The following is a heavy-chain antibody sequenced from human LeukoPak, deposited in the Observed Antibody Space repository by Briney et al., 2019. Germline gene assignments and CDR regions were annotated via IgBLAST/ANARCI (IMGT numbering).Heavy chain of an antibody. CDR1: GFTFSSYR. CDR3: ARDILTDYGTNRFDY. Sequence: GGSLRLSCAASGFTFSSYRMHWVRQAPGKGLVWVSRITGDGSSTIYADSVKGRFTISRDNARNTLYLQMNSLRAEDTAVYYCARDILTDYGTNRFDYWGPGTLVTVSS. CDR2: ITGDGSST. D-gene: IGHD4/OR15-4a*01. J-gene: IGHJ4*02. V-gene: IGHV3-74*01.